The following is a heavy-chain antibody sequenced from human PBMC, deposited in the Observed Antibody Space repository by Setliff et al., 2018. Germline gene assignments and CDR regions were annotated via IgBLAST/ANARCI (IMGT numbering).Heavy chain of an antibody. D-gene: IGHD3-3*01. CDR1: GGSFSGYY. J-gene: IGHJ4*02. CDR3: ARRYNFWSGYFDY. V-gene: IGHV4-34*01. Sequence: SETLSLTCAVYGGSFSGYYWSWIHQPPGKGLEWIGEINHSGSTNYNPSLKSRVTISVDTSKNRFSLKLSSVTAADTAVYYCARRYNFWSGYFDYWGQGTLVTVSS. CDR2: INHSGST.